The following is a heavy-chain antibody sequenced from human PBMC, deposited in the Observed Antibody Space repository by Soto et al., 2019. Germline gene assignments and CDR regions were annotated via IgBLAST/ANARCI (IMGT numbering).Heavy chain of an antibody. J-gene: IGHJ6*02. CDR1: GYTFTSYG. CDR2: ISAYNGNT. Sequence: GASVKVSFKASGYTFTSYGVSWVRQAPGQGLEWMGWISAYNGNTNYAQKLQGRVTMTTDTSTSTAYMELRSLRSDDTAVYYCARGPRYDFWSGYGSYYYYYGMDVWGQGTTVTVSS. CDR3: ARGPRYDFWSGYGSYYYYYGMDV. D-gene: IGHD3-3*01. V-gene: IGHV1-18*01.